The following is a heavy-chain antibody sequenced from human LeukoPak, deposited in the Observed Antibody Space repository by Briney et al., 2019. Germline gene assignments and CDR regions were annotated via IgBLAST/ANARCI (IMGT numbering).Heavy chain of an antibody. J-gene: IGHJ4*02. D-gene: IGHD3-22*01. CDR1: GFYFSSNW. V-gene: IGHV3-74*01. CDR3: ARGPNNYYDSSSYYHDY. Sequence: GGSLRLSCAASGFYFSSNWMHWVRHAPGQGLVWVSRIKGDGISTNYADSVKGRFTISRDIAKNTLYLQMNSLRAEDTGVYYCARGPNNYYDSSSYYHDYWGQGTLVTVSS. CDR2: IKGDGIST.